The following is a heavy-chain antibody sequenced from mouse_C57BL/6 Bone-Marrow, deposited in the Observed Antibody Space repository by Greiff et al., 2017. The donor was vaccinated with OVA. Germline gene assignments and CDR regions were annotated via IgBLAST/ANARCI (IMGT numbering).Heavy chain of an antibody. D-gene: IGHD3-2*02. CDR1: GYAFSSYW. J-gene: IGHJ3*01. CDR3: ARSDSSGFAWFAY. CDR2: IYPGDGDT. V-gene: IGHV1-80*01. Sequence: LVESGAELVKPGASVKISCKASGYAFSSYWMNWVKQRPGKGLEWIGQIYPGDGDTNYNGKFKGKATLTADKSSSTAYMQLSSLTSEDSAVYFCARSDSSGFAWFAYWGQGTLVTVSA.